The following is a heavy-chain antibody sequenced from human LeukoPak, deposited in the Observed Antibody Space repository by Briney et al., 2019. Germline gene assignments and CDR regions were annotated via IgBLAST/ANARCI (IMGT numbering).Heavy chain of an antibody. V-gene: IGHV4-39*01. CDR2: IYYSGST. Sequence: PSETLSLTCTVSGGSISSSSYYWGWIRQPPGKGLEWIGSIYYSGSTYYSPSLKSRATISVDTSKNQFSLELNSVTAADTAVYYCTTSRTNDCSSPSCYTDYWGQGTLVTVSS. D-gene: IGHD2-2*02. J-gene: IGHJ4*02. CDR1: GGSISSSSYY. CDR3: TTSRTNDCSSPSCYTDY.